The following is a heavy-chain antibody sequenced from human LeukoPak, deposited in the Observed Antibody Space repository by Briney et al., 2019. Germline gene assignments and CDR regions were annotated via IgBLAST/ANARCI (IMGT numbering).Heavy chain of an antibody. J-gene: IGHJ4*02. CDR1: GGTLNSYA. Sequence: SVKVSCKSSGGTLNSYAISRVRQAPGQGPEWMGGIIPIFGTANYAQKFQGRVTITADESTSTAYMELSSLRSEDTAVYYCARDLSGYDSRSFDYWGQGTLVTVSS. V-gene: IGHV1-69*13. CDR2: IIPIFGTA. CDR3: ARDLSGYDSRSFDY. D-gene: IGHD5-12*01.